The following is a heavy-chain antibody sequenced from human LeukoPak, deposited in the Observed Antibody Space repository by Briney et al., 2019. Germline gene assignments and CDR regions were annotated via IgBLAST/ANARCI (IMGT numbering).Heavy chain of an antibody. Sequence: GGSLRLSCAASGFTFSSYGMHWVRQAPGKGLEWVAVISYDGSNKYYADSVKGRFTISRDNSKNTLYLQMNSLRAEDTAVYYCAKDQKVATRRNYYYMDVWGKGTTVTVSS. J-gene: IGHJ6*03. CDR2: ISYDGSNK. D-gene: IGHD5-12*01. CDR3: AKDQKVATRRNYYYMDV. V-gene: IGHV3-30*18. CDR1: GFTFSSYG.